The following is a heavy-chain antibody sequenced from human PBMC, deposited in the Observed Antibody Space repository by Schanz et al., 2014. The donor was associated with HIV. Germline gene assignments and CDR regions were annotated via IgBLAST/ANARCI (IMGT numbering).Heavy chain of an antibody. J-gene: IGHJ5*02. V-gene: IGHV3-33*01. Sequence: QVQLVESGGGVVQPGRSLRLSCTASGFTFSSSGMHWVRQAPGKGLEWGAVIWYDGTNIDYADSVKGRFTVSRDNSKNMLYLQMNSLRAEDTAVYYCAREYYSRNWNWFDPWGQGTLVTVSP. D-gene: IGHD6-13*01. CDR3: AREYYSRNWNWFDP. CDR1: GFTFSSSG. CDR2: IWYDGTNI.